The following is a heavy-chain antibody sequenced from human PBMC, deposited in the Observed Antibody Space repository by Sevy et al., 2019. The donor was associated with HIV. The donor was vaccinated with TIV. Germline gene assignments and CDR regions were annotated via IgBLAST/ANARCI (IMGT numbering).Heavy chain of an antibody. J-gene: IGHJ6*02. Sequence: GGALRLSCAASGFTFSDYYMSWIRQAPGKGLEWLSYISGSVNIIYYADSARGRFTISRDNAKNSLYLQMNSLRAEDTAVYYCARDHVKDGDFGDYYYYAMDVWGQGTSVTVSS. CDR1: GFTFSDYY. D-gene: IGHD4-17*01. V-gene: IGHV3-11*01. CDR3: ARDHVKDGDFGDYYYYAMDV. CDR2: ISGSVNII.